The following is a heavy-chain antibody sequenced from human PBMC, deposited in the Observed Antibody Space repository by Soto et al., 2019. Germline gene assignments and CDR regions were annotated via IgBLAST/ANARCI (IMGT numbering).Heavy chain of an antibody. CDR2: IYHSGST. V-gene: IGHV4-30-2*01. CDR1: GGSISSGGYS. CDR3: GRGQSGTGYYVDWFDP. D-gene: IGHD3-10*02. J-gene: IGHJ5*02. Sequence: PSETLSLTCAVSGGSISSGGYSWSWIRQPPGKGLEWIGYIYHSGSTYYNPSLKSRVTISVDRSKNQFSLKLSSVTAADTAVYYCGRGQSGTGYYVDWFDPWGQGTLVTVSS.